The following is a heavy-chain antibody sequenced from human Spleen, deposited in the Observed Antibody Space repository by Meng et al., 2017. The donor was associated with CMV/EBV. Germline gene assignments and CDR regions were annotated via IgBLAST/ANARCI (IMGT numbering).Heavy chain of an antibody. CDR3: AREGQTDVGAATGWLDP. D-gene: IGHD6-13*01. CDR1: GGGSISTGSYY. V-gene: IGHV4-39*07. CDR2: IYTSGST. J-gene: IGHJ5*02. Sequence: SETLSLTCTISGGGSISTGSYYWVWIRQPPGQGLEWIATIYTSGSTYYNPSLRSRVTISVDTSKTQFSLRMNSVTAADTAVYYCAREGQTDVGAATGWLDPWGQGTLVTVSS.